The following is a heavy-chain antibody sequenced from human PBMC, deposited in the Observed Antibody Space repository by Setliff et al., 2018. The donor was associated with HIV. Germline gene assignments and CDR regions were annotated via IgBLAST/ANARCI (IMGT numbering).Heavy chain of an antibody. CDR1: VESFSGFY. V-gene: IGHV4-34*01. CDR2: INHSGST. Sequence: SETLSLTCAVYVESFSGFYWSWIRQPPGKGLEWIGEINHSGSTNYNPSLKSRVTISVDASKNQFSLKLSFVTAADTAVYYCARGWFGGYYFDYWGQGTLVTVSS. CDR3: ARGWFGGYYFDY. D-gene: IGHD3-10*01. J-gene: IGHJ4*02.